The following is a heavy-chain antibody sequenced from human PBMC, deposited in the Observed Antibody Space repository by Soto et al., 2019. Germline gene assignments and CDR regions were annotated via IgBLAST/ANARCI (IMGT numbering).Heavy chain of an antibody. V-gene: IGHV4-34*01. CDR1: GGSFSGYY. D-gene: IGHD2-15*01. CDR3: AGGRCSGGSCYSPRYYYGMDV. J-gene: IGHJ6*02. Sequence: SETLSLTCAVYGGSFSGYYWSWIRQPPGKGLEWIGEVDHSGSTTYNPSLKSRVTISVDTSKNEFSLKVDSVTAPDTAVYYCAGGRCSGGSCYSPRYYYGMDVWGQGTTVTVS. CDR2: VDHSGST.